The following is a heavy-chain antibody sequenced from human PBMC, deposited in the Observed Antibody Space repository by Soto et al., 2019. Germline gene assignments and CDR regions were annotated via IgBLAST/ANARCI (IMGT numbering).Heavy chain of an antibody. CDR2: IYHSGST. CDR1: GYSISSGYY. V-gene: IGHV4-38-2*02. D-gene: IGHD1-26*01. Sequence: PSETLSLTCAVSGYSISSGYYWGLIRDPGGKGLEWSGSIYHSGSTYYNPSLKSRVTISVDTSKNQFSLKLSSVTAADTAVYYCARDQSGSYDVDWFDPWGQGTLVTVSS. CDR3: ARDQSGSYDVDWFDP. J-gene: IGHJ5*02.